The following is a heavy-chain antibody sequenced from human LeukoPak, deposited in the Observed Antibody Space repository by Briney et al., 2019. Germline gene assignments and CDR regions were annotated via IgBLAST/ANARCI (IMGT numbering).Heavy chain of an antibody. D-gene: IGHD3-22*01. CDR3: ARDHPYYYDSSGYYY. CDR1: GFTLSSYW. V-gene: IGHV3-7*01. Sequence: GGSLRLSCAASGFTLSSYWMSWVRQAPGKGLEWVANIKQDGSEKYYVDSVKGRFTISRDNAKNSLYLQMNSLRAEDTAVYYCARDHPYYYDSSGYYYWGQGTLVTVSS. J-gene: IGHJ4*02. CDR2: IKQDGSEK.